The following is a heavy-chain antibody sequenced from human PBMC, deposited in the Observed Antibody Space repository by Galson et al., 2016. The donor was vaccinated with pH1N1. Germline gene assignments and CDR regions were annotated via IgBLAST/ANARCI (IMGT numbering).Heavy chain of an antibody. J-gene: IGHJ6*02. D-gene: IGHD3-10*01. CDR2: ITSGSFHI. Sequence: SLRLSCAASGFIFSGYSMNWVRQAPGKGLEWVSSITSGSFHIYYADSVKGRFTISRDNAKNSLFLQMNSLRVEDTALYYCARDRSGRGVGSSSYMDFWGQGTTVTVSS. CDR3: ARDRSGRGVGSSSYMDF. V-gene: IGHV3-21*01. CDR1: GFIFSGYS.